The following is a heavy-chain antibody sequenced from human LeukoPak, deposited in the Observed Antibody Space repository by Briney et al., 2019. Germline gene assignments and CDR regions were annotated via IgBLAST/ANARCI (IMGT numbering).Heavy chain of an antibody. CDR2: IRSSGSTM. CDR1: GFTFSDYY. CDR3: ASSGPYYYDSSGYMFDY. Sequence: GGSLRLSCAASGFTFSDYYMSWIRQAPGKGLEWVSYIRSSGSTMYYADSVKGRFTISRDNAKDSLYLQMNSLRAEDTAVYYCASSGPYYYDSSGYMFDYWGQGTLVTVSS. V-gene: IGHV3-11*04. J-gene: IGHJ4*02. D-gene: IGHD3-22*01.